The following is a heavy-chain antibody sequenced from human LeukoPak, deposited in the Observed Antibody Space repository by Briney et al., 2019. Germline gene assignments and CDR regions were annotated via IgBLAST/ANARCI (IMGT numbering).Heavy chain of an antibody. D-gene: IGHD2-21*01. CDR3: ANLSYCRGDC. V-gene: IGHV3-74*01. Sequence: GGSLRLSCAASGFSFSAYYMHWVRQVPGKGLVWVSRINTDGSSTAYADSVKGRFTISRDNAKNTLYLQMNSLRDEDTAVYYCANLSYCRGDCWGQGTLVTVSS. J-gene: IGHJ4*02. CDR2: INTDGSST. CDR1: GFSFSAYY.